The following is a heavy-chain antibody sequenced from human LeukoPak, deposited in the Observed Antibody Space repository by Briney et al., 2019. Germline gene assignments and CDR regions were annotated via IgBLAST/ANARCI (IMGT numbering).Heavy chain of an antibody. D-gene: IGHD3-10*01. J-gene: IGHJ4*02. V-gene: IGHV3-30*18. CDR2: ISNDGNKK. CDR1: GFTFTSYG. Sequence: GGSLRHSCAASGFTFTSYGMHWVRQAPGKGLEWVAAISNDGNKKYYSDSVKGRFTISRDNSKTTLYLQMNCLRVEDTAVYYCTKDYYYGSGRYTDYWGQGTLVTVSS. CDR3: TKDYYYGSGRYTDY.